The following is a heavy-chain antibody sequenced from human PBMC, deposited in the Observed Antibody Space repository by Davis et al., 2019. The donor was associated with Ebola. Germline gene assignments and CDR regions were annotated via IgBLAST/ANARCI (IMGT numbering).Heavy chain of an antibody. CDR1: GGSISSYY. Sequence: SETLSLTCTVSGGSISSYYWSWIRQPPGKGLEWIGEINHSGSTNYNPSLKSRVTISVDKSKNQFSLKLSSVTAADTAVYYCAREPGDVYFDYWGQGTLVTVSS. CDR3: AREPGDVYFDY. CDR2: INHSGST. V-gene: IGHV4-34*01. D-gene: IGHD7-27*01. J-gene: IGHJ4*02.